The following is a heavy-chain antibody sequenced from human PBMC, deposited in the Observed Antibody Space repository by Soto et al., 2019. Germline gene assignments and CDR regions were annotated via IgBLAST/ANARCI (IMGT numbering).Heavy chain of an antibody. CDR3: ARDKGGAALKGSGMDV. CDR1: GASIGSRDYY. D-gene: IGHD2-8*01. Sequence: QVQMRQSGPGLVKPSQTLSLKCSVSGASIGSRDYYWSGIRQHPEKGLEWIGSIYYNGNTHYNPSLRGRPTISLDASMNEFSLKLTSVTAADTAVYYCARDKGGAALKGSGMDVWGQGTTVTVS. J-gene: IGHJ6*02. V-gene: IGHV4-31*02. CDR2: IYYNGNT.